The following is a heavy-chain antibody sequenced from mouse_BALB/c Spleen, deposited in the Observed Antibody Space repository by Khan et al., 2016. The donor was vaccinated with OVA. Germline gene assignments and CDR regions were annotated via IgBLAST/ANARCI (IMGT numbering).Heavy chain of an antibody. CDR3: AKEGAYYRSDGWFAY. D-gene: IGHD2-14*01. Sequence: QVQLQQSGAELARPGASVKMSCKASGYTFTTYTIHWVKQRPGQGLEWIGYIIPSTDYTTYNQKFKDKATLTADKSSSTAYMQLSSLTSDDSAVYYVAKEGAYYRSDGWFAYWGQGTLVTVSA. J-gene: IGHJ3*01. V-gene: IGHV1-4*01. CDR2: IIPSTDYT. CDR1: GYTFTTYT.